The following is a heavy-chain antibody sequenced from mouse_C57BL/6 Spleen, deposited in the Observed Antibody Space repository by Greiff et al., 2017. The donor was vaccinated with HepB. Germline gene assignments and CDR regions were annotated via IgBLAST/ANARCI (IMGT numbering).Heavy chain of an antibody. CDR1: GYTFTSYW. J-gene: IGHJ2*01. Sequence: VKLQQPGAELVKPGASVKLSCKASGYTFTSYWMHWVKQRPGQGLEWIGMIHPNSGSTNYNEKFKSKATLTVDKSSSTAYMQLSSLTSEDSAVYYCARYQGNPLDYWGQGTTLTVSS. CDR2: IHPNSGST. CDR3: ARYQGNPLDY. D-gene: IGHD2-1*01. V-gene: IGHV1-64*01.